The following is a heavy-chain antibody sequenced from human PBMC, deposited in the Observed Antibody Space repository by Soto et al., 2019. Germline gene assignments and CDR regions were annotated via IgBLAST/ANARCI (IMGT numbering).Heavy chain of an antibody. D-gene: IGHD3-10*01. V-gene: IGHV3-23*01. CDR1: GFTFSSYA. CDR3: AKDRGYYYGSGSYYRAFHWFDP. Sequence: HPGGSLRLSCAASGFTFSSYAMSWVRQAPGKGLEWVSAISGSGGSTYYADSVKGRFTISRDNSKNTLYLQMNSLRAEDTAVYYCAKDRGYYYGSGSYYRAFHWFDPWGQGTLVTVSS. J-gene: IGHJ5*02. CDR2: ISGSGGST.